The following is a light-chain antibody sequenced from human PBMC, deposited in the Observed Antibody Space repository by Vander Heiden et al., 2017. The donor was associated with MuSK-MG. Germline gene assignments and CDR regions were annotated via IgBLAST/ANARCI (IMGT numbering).Light chain of an antibody. CDR2: AAS. J-gene: IGKJ2*01. CDR3: QQSYSTPST. V-gene: IGKV1-39*01. Sequence: DIQMTQSPSSLSASVGDRVTITCRASQRISSYLNWYQQKPGKAPKLLIYAASSLQRGVQSRFSGSGSGTDFTLTISRLQPEDFATYYCQQSYSTPSTFGQGTKLEIK. CDR1: QRISSY.